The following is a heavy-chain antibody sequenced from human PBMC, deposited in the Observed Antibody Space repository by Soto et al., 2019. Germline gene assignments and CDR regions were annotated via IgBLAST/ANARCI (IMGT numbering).Heavy chain of an antibody. V-gene: IGHV1-69*13. D-gene: IGHD1-26*01. CDR3: ARERGNSSYHRSGYYGMDV. CDR1: GGTFSSYA. J-gene: IGHJ6*02. Sequence: SVKGSCKASGGTFSSYAISWVRQAPGQGLEWMGGIIPIFGTANYAQKFQGRVTITADESTSTAYMELSSLRSEDTAVYYCARERGNSSYHRSGYYGMDVWGQGATVTVSS. CDR2: IIPIFGTA.